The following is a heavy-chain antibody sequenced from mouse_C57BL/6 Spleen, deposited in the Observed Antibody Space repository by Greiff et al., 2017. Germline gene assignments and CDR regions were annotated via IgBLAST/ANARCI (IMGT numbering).Heavy chain of an antibody. CDR3: ARPSTTVAGFCYYAMDY. CDR2: ISSGSSTI. D-gene: IGHD1-1*01. CDR1: GFTFSDYG. Sequence: EVKLLESGGGLVKPGGSLKLSCAASGFTFSDYGMHWVRQAPEKGLEWVAYISSGSSTIYYADTVKGRFTISRDNAKNTLFLQMTSLRSEDTAMYYCARPSTTVAGFCYYAMDYWGQGTSVTVSS. V-gene: IGHV5-17*01. J-gene: IGHJ4*01.